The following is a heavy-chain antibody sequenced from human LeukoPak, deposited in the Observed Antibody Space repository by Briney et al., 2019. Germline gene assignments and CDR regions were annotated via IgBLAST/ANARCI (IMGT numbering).Heavy chain of an antibody. Sequence: SETLSLTCTVSGGSISSYYWSWIRQPPGKGLEWIGYIYYSGSTNYNPSLKSRVTISVDTSKNQFSLKLSSVTAADTAVYYCARASKLLWFGELFPDAFDIWGQGTMVTVSS. CDR2: IYYSGST. CDR1: GGSISSYY. CDR3: ARASKLLWFGELFPDAFDI. V-gene: IGHV4-59*01. J-gene: IGHJ3*02. D-gene: IGHD3-10*01.